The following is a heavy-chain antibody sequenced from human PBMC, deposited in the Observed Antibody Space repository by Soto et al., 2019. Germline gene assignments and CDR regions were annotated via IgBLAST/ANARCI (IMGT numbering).Heavy chain of an antibody. CDR3: ARDEQQLVIDY. CDR2: INPSGGST. Sequence: GASVKVSCKAPGYTFTSYYMHWVRQAPGQGLEWMGIINPSGGSTSYAQKFQGRVTMTRDTSTSTVYMELSSLRSEDTAVYYCARDEQQLVIDYWGQGTLVTVSS. V-gene: IGHV1-46*01. CDR1: GYTFTSYY. J-gene: IGHJ4*02. D-gene: IGHD6-13*01.